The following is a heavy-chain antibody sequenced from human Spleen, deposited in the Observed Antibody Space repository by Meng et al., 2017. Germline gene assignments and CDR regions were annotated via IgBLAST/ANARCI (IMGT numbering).Heavy chain of an antibody. Sequence: ASVKVSCKASNYTFTKYGFTWVRQAPGQGLQWMGWISAYNGNTNYAPKAQGRVTMTTDTTTSTAYMELRSLRSDDTAVYYCARVPLPLSITIYGMDVWGQGTTVTVSS. CDR2: ISAYNGNT. CDR1: NYTFTKYG. J-gene: IGHJ6*02. D-gene: IGHD3-3*01. CDR3: ARVPLPLSITIYGMDV. V-gene: IGHV1-18*04.